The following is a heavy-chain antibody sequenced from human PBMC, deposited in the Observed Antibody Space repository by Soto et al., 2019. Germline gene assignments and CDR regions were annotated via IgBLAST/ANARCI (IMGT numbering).Heavy chain of an antibody. CDR2: ISYDGSNK. D-gene: IGHD4-17*01. V-gene: IGHV3-30-3*01. CDR1: GFTFSSYA. J-gene: IGHJ4*02. Sequence: VQLVESGGGVVQPGRSLRLSCAASGFTFSSYAMHWVRQAPGKGLEWVAVISYDGSNKYYADSVKGRFTISRDNSKNTLYLQMNSLRAEDTAVYYCASAGELRWSKEYYFDYWGQGTLVTVSS. CDR3: ASAGELRWSKEYYFDY.